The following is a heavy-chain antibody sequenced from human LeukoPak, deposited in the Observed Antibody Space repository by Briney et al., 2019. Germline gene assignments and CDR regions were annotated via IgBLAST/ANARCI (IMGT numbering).Heavy chain of an antibody. V-gene: IGHV3-7*03. CDR2: IKEDGSER. J-gene: IGHJ4*02. CDR1: AFIFSGHW. Sequence: PGVSLRLSCEGSAFIFSGHWMNWVRQTPGKGLEWVASIKEDGSERQYVDSVKGRFSISRDNTKGSLFLQLNSLRAEDTAVYYCARAPTLYDYVWGSYRYPDYYFDYWGQGTLVTLSS. D-gene: IGHD3-16*02. CDR3: ARAPTLYDYVWGSYRYPDYYFDY.